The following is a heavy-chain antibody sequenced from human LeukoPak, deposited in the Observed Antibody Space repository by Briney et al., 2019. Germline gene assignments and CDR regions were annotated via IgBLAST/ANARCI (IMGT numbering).Heavy chain of an antibody. CDR1: GYTFTSYG. CDR3: ARDGYSSSSEKGWVDP. V-gene: IGHV1-18*01. D-gene: IGHD6-6*01. Sequence: ASVKVSCKASGYTFTSYGISWVRQAPGQGLEWMGWISAYNGNTNYAQKLQGRVTMTTDTSTSTAYMELRSLRSDDTAVYYCARDGYSSSSEKGWVDPWGQGTLVTVSS. CDR2: ISAYNGNT. J-gene: IGHJ5*02.